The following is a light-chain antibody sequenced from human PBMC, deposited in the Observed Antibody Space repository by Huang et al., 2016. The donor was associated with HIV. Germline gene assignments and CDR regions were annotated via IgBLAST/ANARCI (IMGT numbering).Light chain of an antibody. Sequence: DIIMSQFPDSLTVSLGERATLNCRSSQSVYASSTSKNYMAWVQQKPGQPPRLLLFWASSREVGVPDRFSGSGSGTHFTLTIANLQPEDAAIYYCQQYYSSPQTFGQGTRV. V-gene: IGKV4-1*01. CDR2: WAS. CDR3: QQYYSSPQT. J-gene: IGKJ1*01. CDR1: QSVYASSTSKNY.